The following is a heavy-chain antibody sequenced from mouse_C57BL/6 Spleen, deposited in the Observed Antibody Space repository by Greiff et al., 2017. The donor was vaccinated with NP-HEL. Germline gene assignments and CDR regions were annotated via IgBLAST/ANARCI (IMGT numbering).Heavy chain of an antibody. CDR1: GYSITSGYY. V-gene: IGHV3-6*01. J-gene: IGHJ3*01. CDR2: ISYDGSN. CDR3: ARERVYYYGSSPFAY. D-gene: IGHD1-1*01. Sequence: EVKLVESGPGLVKPSQSLSLTCSVTGYSITSGYYWNWIRQFPGNKLEWMGYISYDGSNNYNPSLKNRISITRDTSKNQFFLKLNSVTTEDTATYYCARERVYYYGSSPFAYWGQGTLVTVSA.